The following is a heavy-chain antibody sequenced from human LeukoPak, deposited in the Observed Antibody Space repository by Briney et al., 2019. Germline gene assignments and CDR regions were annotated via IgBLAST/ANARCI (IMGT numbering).Heavy chain of an antibody. CDR2: ISSSSSYI. D-gene: IGHD1-26*01. Sequence: PGGSLRLSCAASGFTFSSYSMNWVRQAPGKGLDWVSSISSSSSYIYYADSVKGRFTISRDNAKNSLYLQMNSLRAEDTAVYYCERGRSGSPDYFDYWGQGTPVTVSS. CDR3: ERGRSGSPDYFDY. J-gene: IGHJ4*02. V-gene: IGHV3-21*01. CDR1: GFTFSSYS.